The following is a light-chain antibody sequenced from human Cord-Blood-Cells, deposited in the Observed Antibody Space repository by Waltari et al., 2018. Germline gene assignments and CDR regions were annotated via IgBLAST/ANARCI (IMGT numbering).Light chain of an antibody. CDR2: GAS. V-gene: IGKV3-20*01. CDR3: QQYGSSSWT. Sequence: EIVLTQSPGTLSLSPGERATLSCRASQSVSSSYLAWYQQKPGQAPRLLIYGASSRATVIPDRFSGSGSGTDFTLTISRLEPEDCAVYYCQQYGSSSWTFGQGTKVEI. J-gene: IGKJ1*01. CDR1: QSVSSSY.